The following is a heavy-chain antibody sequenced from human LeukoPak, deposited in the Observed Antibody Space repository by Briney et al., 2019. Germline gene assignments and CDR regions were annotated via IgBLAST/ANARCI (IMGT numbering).Heavy chain of an antibody. J-gene: IGHJ5*02. CDR2: INHSRDT. Sequence: SETLSLTCNVSVGFFTNYYWSWIRQTPEKGLEWIGQINHSRDTSYSPSLRSRVTLSVDRSKNQFSLKVTSVTAADTGVYYCARGPGTVGLSPWGQGTLVTVSS. V-gene: IGHV4-34*01. CDR3: ARGPGTVGLSP. D-gene: IGHD1/OR15-1a*01. CDR1: VGFFTNYY.